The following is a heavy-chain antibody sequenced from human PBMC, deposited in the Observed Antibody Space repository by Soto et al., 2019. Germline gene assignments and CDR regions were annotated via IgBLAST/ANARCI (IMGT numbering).Heavy chain of an antibody. J-gene: IGHJ6*02. V-gene: IGHV3-33*08. CDR1: GFTFNTYG. CDR3: ARADCTGAYCYSWPFNYGVDV. Sequence: QVQLVESGGGVVQPGGSLRLSCTTSGFTFNTYGMHWVRQAPGKGLEWVAIIWYDGSNKYYPDSVKGRFTISRDNSRNTLYLQMNSLRAEDTALYYCARADCTGAYCYSWPFNYGVDVWGQGTTVTVSS. CDR2: IWYDGSNK. D-gene: IGHD2-15*01.